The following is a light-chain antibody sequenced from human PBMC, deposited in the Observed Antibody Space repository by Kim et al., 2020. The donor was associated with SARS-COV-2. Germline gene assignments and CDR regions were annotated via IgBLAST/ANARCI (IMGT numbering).Light chain of an antibody. CDR2: GAS. V-gene: IGKV3-15*01. CDR3: QQYNNWPALT. CDR1: KNVSSN. J-gene: IGKJ4*01. Sequence: SPGERATLSCRASKNVSSNLAWYQQKPGQAPRILIYGASTRANGIPARFSGSGSGTEFTLTISSLQSEDFAVYYCQQYNNWPALTFGGGTKVDIK.